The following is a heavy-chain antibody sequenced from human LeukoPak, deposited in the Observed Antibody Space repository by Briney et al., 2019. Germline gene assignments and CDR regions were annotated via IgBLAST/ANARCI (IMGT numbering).Heavy chain of an antibody. Sequence: ASVKVSCKASGYRFTSYGISWVRQAPGQGLEWMGWISAYNGNTNYAQKLQGRVSMTTDTSTRTAYMELRSVRSDDTAVYYCASAEEGNTVPNFDYWGQGTLVTVSS. V-gene: IGHV1-18*01. CDR1: GYRFTSYG. CDR2: ISAYNGNT. CDR3: ASAEEGNTVPNFDY. D-gene: IGHD4-17*01. J-gene: IGHJ4*02.